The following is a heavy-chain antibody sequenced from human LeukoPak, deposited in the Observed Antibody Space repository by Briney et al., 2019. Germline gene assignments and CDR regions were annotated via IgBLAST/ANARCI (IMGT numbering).Heavy chain of an antibody. Sequence: ETLSLTCTVSGDSLVSGHYWGWIRQPPGQGLEWVGSVYHSGSIYYNPSLKSRVIMSVDTSKNQFSLKLSSLTAADTAIYYCAREIYYDSSAYDYWGQGTLVTVSS. CDR3: AREIYYDSSAYDY. D-gene: IGHD3-22*01. V-gene: IGHV4-38-2*02. CDR1: GDSLVSGHY. J-gene: IGHJ4*02. CDR2: VYHSGSI.